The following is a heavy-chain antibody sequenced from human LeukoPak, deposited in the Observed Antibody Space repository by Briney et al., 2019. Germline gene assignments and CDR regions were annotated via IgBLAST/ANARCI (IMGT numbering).Heavy chain of an antibody. CDR1: GFTFSSYA. J-gene: IGHJ4*02. CDR2: ISYDGSNK. CDR3: ARDSDTAMVFDY. V-gene: IGHV3-30-3*01. Sequence: GGSLRLCCAVPGFTFSSYAMDWVRQAPGKGLGGGAVISYDGSNKYYAASVKGRFTISRDNSKNTLYLQMNSLRAEDTAVYYCARDSDTAMVFDYWGQGTLVTVSS. D-gene: IGHD5-18*01.